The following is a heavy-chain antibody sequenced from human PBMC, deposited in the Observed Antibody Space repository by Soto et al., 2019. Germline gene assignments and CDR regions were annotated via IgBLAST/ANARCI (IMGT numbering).Heavy chain of an antibody. D-gene: IGHD4-17*01. CDR2: MYYSGST. Sequence: QLQLQESGPGLVKPSETLSLTCAVSGGSISSRSYYWGWIRQPPGKGLEWIGSMYYSGSTYYNPSLKSRVTISVDTSNNQFSLKLSSVTAADTAVYYCAADTVTLYYYYYGMDVWGQGTTVTVSS. V-gene: IGHV4-39*01. J-gene: IGHJ6*02. CDR1: GGSISSRSYY. CDR3: AADTVTLYYYYYGMDV.